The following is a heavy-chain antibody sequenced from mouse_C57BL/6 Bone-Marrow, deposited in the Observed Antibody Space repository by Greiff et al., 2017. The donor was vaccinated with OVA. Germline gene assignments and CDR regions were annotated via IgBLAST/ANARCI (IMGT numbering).Heavy chain of an antibody. Sequence: VQLQESGAELVKPGASVKLSCKASGYTFTSYWMHWVKQRPGRGLEWIGRIDPNSGGTKYNEKFKSKATLTVDKPSSTAYMQLSSLTSEDSAVYYCAREGGDGYPYYYAMDYWGQGTSVTVSS. J-gene: IGHJ4*01. CDR2: IDPNSGGT. D-gene: IGHD2-3*01. CDR1: GYTFTSYW. V-gene: IGHV1-72*01. CDR3: AREGGDGYPYYYAMDY.